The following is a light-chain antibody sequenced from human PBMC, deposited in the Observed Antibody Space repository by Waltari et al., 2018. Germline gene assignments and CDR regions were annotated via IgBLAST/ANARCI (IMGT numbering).Light chain of an antibody. Sequence: SVLHSSNNKNYFVWYQQKPGQPPKLLIFWASTRKSGVPDRFSGSGSGTDFTLTISSLQAEDVAVYYCQQFQSHLRTFGQGTKVEIK. V-gene: IGKV4-1*01. J-gene: IGKJ1*01. CDR2: WAS. CDR3: QQFQSHLRT. CDR1: SVLHSSNNKNY.